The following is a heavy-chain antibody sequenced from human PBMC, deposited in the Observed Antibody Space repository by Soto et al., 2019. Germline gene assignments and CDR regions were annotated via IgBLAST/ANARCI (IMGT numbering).Heavy chain of an antibody. J-gene: IGHJ4*02. CDR2: ISSSSGSTI. CDR1: GFTFSDYY. V-gene: IGHV3-11*01. D-gene: IGHD4-17*01. CDR3: ARERARRDYGEMN. Sequence: RGSLRLSCAASGFTFSDYYMSWIRQAPGKGLEWVPYISSSSGSTIYYADSVKGRFTISRDNAKNSLYLQMNSLRAEDTAVYYCARERARRDYGEMNWGQGTLVTVSS.